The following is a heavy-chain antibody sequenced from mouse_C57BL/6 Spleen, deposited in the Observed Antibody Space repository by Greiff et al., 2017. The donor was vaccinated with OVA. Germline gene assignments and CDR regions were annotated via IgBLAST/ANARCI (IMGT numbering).Heavy chain of an antibody. CDR3: AIYYYGSRGGYFDV. D-gene: IGHD1-1*01. V-gene: IGHV1-64*01. CDR2: IHPNSGST. J-gene: IGHJ1*03. Sequence: QVHVKQSGAELVKPGASVKLSCKASGYTFTSYWMHWVKQRPGQGLEWIGMIHPNSGSTNYNEKFKSKATLTVDKSSSTAYMQLSSLTSEDSAVYYCAIYYYGSRGGYFDVWGTGTTVTVSS. CDR1: GYTFTSYW.